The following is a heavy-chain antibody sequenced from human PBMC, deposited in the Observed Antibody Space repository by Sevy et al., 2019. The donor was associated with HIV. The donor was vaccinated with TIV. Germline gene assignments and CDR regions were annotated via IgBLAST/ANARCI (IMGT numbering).Heavy chain of an antibody. J-gene: IGHJ4*02. Sequence: GGSLRLSCAVSGFTLTTYAMHWVRQAPGKGLEWMAVTSYHDMNKYYAASVKGRVTISRVNSNNILYLQVNSLGPGDTAVYYCVRDGVPLTSHDSSGYLRTLDYWGQGTLVTVSS. D-gene: IGHD3-22*01. CDR2: TSYHDMNK. V-gene: IGHV3-30*04. CDR3: VRDGVPLTSHDSSGYLRTLDY. CDR1: GFTLTTYA.